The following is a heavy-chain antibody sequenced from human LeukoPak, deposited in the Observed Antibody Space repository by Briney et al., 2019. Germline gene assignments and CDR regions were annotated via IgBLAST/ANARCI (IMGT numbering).Heavy chain of an antibody. CDR3: AKDRSSGWYYFDY. D-gene: IGHD6-19*01. J-gene: IGHJ4*02. CDR1: GFTFSGFW. V-gene: IGHV3-74*01. Sequence: GGSLRLSCAASGFTFSGFWMHWVRHAPGKGLVWVSRIHSDGGTTTYADSVKGRFTISRDNSKNTMYLQMNSLRVDDTAIYYCAKDRSSGWYYFDYWGQGTLVTVSS. CDR2: IHSDGGTT.